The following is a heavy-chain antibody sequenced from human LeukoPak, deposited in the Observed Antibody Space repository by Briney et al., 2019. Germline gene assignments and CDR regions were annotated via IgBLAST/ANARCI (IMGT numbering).Heavy chain of an antibody. D-gene: IGHD6-19*01. Sequence: SETLSLTRAVYGGSFSGYYWSWIRQPPGKGLEWSGEINHSGSTNYNPSLKSRVTISVDTSKNQFSLKLSSVTAADTAVYYCARGLQSAVAPAQYFDLWGRGTLVTVSS. CDR1: GGSFSGYY. V-gene: IGHV4-34*01. CDR3: ARGLQSAVAPAQYFDL. J-gene: IGHJ2*01. CDR2: INHSGST.